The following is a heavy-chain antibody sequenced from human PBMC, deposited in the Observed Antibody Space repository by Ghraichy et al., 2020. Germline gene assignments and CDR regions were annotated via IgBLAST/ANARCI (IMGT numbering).Heavy chain of an antibody. V-gene: IGHV4-34*01. CDR2: IHHSGNI. CDR1: GGSFTDHN. D-gene: IGHD3-10*01. CDR3: ARNTAGSGPYPYYFDY. Sequence: SETLSLTCAVYGGSFTDHNWSWIRQPPGKGLEWIGEIHHSGNINTNPSLKSRVTMSVDASKNQFSLRLTSVTAADAAVYYCARNTAGSGPYPYYFDYWGQGILVSVSS. J-gene: IGHJ4*02.